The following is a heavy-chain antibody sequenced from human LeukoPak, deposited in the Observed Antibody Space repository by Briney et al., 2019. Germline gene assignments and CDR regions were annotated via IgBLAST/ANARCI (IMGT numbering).Heavy chain of an antibody. V-gene: IGHV3-30*04. CDR3: PKAAYDILTGYYNGRWFDP. J-gene: IGHJ5*02. Sequence: PGGSLRLSCAASGFTFSSYAMHWVLQAPGKGLERVAVISYDGSNKYYADSVKGRFTISRDNSKNTLYLQMNSLRAEDTAVYYRPKAAYDILTGYYNGRWFDPWGQGTLVTVSS. CDR2: ISYDGSNK. CDR1: GFTFSSYA. D-gene: IGHD3-9*01.